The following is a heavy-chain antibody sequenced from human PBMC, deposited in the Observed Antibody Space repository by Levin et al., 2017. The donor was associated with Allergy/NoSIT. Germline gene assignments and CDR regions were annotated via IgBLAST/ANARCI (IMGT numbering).Heavy chain of an antibody. Sequence: KASETLSLPFSFSFFSLLLFFSSFLFLLPPPGKGLEWIGNIYLSGSTNDNPSLKSRVTMSVDRSKTQFSLKLSYVTAADTAVYYCARVAGYSYGYYFDYWGPGTLVTVSS. CDR2: IYLSGST. D-gene: IGHD5-18*01. CDR1: FFSLLLFFSS. J-gene: IGHJ4*02. V-gene: IGHV4-30-2*01. CDR3: ARVAGYSYGYYFDY.